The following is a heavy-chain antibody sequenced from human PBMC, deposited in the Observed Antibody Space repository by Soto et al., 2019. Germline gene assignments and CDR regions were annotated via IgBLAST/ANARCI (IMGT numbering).Heavy chain of an antibody. CDR1: GYTFVGYS. J-gene: IGHJ6*02. V-gene: IGHV1-2*02. CDR2: LNPNSGRP. D-gene: IGHD3-3*01. Sequence: QEQLVQSGAEVKKPGASVKVSCKASGYTFVGYSLHWVRQAPGQGLEWLGWLNPNSGRPNYAQGFQGRVTVTRDESISTASFELTRLKPDDSAVYFCARDADFWRGAGMDLWGQGTTVTVSS. CDR3: ARDADFWRGAGMDL.